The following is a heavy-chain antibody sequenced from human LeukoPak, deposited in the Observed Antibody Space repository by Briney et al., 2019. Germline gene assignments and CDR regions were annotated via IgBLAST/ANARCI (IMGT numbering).Heavy chain of an antibody. Sequence: PSQTLSLTCTVSGGSISIAGYYWSWIRQHPGQGLEWIGYIYFSGNTYYNPSLKSRVTISVDTSKNQFSLKFSSVTAADAAVYYCARVRHVIAVADLWGQGTLVTVSS. CDR3: ARVRHVIAVADL. CDR1: GGSISIAGYY. J-gene: IGHJ4*02. V-gene: IGHV4-31*03. D-gene: IGHD6-13*01. CDR2: IYFSGNT.